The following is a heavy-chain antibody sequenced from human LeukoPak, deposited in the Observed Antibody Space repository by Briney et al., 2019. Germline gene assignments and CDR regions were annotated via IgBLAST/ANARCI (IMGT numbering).Heavy chain of an antibody. CDR2: IYYSGSI. J-gene: IGHJ4*02. CDR3: ARGNWYLDY. CDR1: GGSISSYY. Sequence: SETLSLICTVSGGSISSYYWSWIRQPPRKGLEWIGYIYYSGSINYNPSLKSRVTISVDTSKNQFSLTVSSVTAADTAVYYCARGNWYLDYWGQGTLVTVSS. V-gene: IGHV4-59*01. D-gene: IGHD1-1*01.